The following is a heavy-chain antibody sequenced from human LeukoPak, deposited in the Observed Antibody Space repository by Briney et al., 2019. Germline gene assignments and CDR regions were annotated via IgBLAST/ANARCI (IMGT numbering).Heavy chain of an antibody. CDR3: ARRLGYYYGMDV. CDR1: GFTFSSYE. V-gene: IGHV3-48*03. J-gene: IGHJ6*02. D-gene: IGHD7-27*01. CDR2: ISSSGSTI. Sequence: QPGGTLRFSCAASGFTFSSYEMNWVRQAPGKGLEWVSYISSSGSTIYYADSVKGRFTISRDNAKNSLYLQMNSVRAEDTAVYYCARRLGYYYGMDVWGQGTTVTVSS.